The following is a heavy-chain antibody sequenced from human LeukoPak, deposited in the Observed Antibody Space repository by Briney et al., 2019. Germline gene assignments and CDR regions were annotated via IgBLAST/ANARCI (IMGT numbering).Heavy chain of an antibody. CDR2: IRTKIDGETR. CDR1: GFNFNYVW. Sequence: GGSLRLSCTTSGFNFNYVWMSWVRQAPGKGLEWVGRIRTKIDGETRDYAAPVKGRFTISRDDSKTTLYLQMNSLKTEDSAVYYCTTERNWELLRPLGMDIWGQGTTVTVSS. D-gene: IGHD1-26*01. J-gene: IGHJ6*02. V-gene: IGHV3-15*01. CDR3: TTERNWELLRPLGMDI.